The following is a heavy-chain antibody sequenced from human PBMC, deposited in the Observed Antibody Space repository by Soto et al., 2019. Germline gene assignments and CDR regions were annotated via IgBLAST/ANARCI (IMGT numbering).Heavy chain of an antibody. CDR2: IDPSDSYS. Sequence: GESLKISCKGSGYSFTKYWISWVRQMPGKGLEWIAKIDPSDSYSIYSPSFRGHVTMSVDKSSSTAHLQWTSLKASDTAIYYCERHESQPVAGTCNYWRQGTLVTVSS. V-gene: IGHV5-10-1*01. CDR1: GYSFTKYW. CDR3: ERHESQPVAGTCNY. J-gene: IGHJ4*02. D-gene: IGHD6-19*01.